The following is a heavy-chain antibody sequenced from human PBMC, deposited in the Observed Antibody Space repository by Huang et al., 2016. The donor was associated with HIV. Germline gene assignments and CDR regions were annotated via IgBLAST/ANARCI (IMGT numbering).Heavy chain of an antibody. J-gene: IGHJ4*02. D-gene: IGHD2-15*01. CDR2: TKDTEGDK. V-gene: IGHV1-18*04. CDR1: GYTFITIDG. CDR3: AREREYSRGGGWGGHYSDY. Sequence: VQSGGEVKKPGASVRFSCKASGYTFITIDGITWVRQAPGQGLERMGGTKDTEGDKKSEQKVKRRATSTRETPKSTLYRKLRGRGPDDTAVYYWAREREYSRGGGWGGHYSDYWGQGTLVTVSS.